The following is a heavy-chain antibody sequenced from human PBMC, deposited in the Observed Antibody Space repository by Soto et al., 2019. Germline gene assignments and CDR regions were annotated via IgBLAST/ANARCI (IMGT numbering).Heavy chain of an antibody. J-gene: IGHJ5*02. V-gene: IGHV3-9*01. CDR1: GFTFDHYA. D-gene: IGHD3-3*01. CDR3: AKGSGGGTIFGVALDL. CDR2: ISWNSNSI. Sequence: DVQLVESGGGLVQPGGSLRLSCAASGFTFDHYAMHWVRQAPGKGLEWVGGISWNSNSIGYVDSVKGRFTISRDSAKNSLYLQMNSLRSEDTALYFCAKGSGGGTIFGVALDLWGQGALVTVSS.